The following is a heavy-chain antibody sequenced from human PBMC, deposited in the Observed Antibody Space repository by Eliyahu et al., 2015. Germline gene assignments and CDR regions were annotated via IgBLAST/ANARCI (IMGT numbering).Heavy chain of an antibody. CDR2: IRDKVYGGTT. J-gene: IGHJ4*02. CDR1: GFSFGDYT. V-gene: IGHV3-49*04. CDR3: SGGTYSDYSDY. Sequence: EVQLVESGGGLVQPGRXLRXXXRTSGFSFGDYTXTWVRQAPGKXLEWVGYIRDKVYGGTTEYAESVKGRFTISRDDSRSIAYLQMNSLXTEDTALYYCSGGTYSDYSDYWGQGTLVTVSP. D-gene: IGHD1-26*01.